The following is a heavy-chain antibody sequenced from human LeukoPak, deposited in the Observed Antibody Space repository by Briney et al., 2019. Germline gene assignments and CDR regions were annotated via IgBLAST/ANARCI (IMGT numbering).Heavy chain of an antibody. Sequence: GGSLRLSCAAPGFTFSSYSMNWVRQAPGKGLVWVSSISSSSSYIYYADSVKGRVTISRDNANISLYLQMNSLRAEDTAVYYWARDENSGSSYYYYYMDVWGKGTTVTVSS. CDR1: GFTFSSYS. CDR2: ISSSSSYI. V-gene: IGHV3-21*01. CDR3: ARDENSGSSYYYYYMDV. J-gene: IGHJ6*03. D-gene: IGHD1-26*01.